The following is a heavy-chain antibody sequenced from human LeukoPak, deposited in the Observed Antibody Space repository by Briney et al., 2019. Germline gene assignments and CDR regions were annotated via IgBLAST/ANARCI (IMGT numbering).Heavy chain of an antibody. V-gene: IGHV1-18*01. CDR2: ISAYNGNT. CDR1: GYTLTSYG. D-gene: IGHD3-9*01. CDR3: ARDSRSYYDILTPYYYGMDV. Sequence: ASVKVSCKASGYTLTSYGISWVRQAPGQGLEWMGWISAYNGNTNYAQKLQGRVTMTTDTSTSTAYMELRSLRSDDTAVYYCARDSRSYYDILTPYYYGMDVWGQGTTVTVSS. J-gene: IGHJ6*02.